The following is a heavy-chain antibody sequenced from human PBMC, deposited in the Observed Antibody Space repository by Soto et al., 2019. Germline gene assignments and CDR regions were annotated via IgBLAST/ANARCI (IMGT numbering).Heavy chain of an antibody. CDR1: GYTFINYY. CDR3: VRATAARQRDYSYHYYLHI. J-gene: IGHJ6*03. CDR2: INPNCGST. Sequence: QVQLVQSGAEVKKPGASVKVSCKASGYTFINYYIHWVRQAPGQGLEWMGVINPNCGSTVYAQKFQGRVTMTRDTSTSTVYVELSSLRSDDTAVYFCVRATAARQRDYSYHYYLHIWGKGTTVTVSS. D-gene: IGHD6-6*01. V-gene: IGHV1-46*03.